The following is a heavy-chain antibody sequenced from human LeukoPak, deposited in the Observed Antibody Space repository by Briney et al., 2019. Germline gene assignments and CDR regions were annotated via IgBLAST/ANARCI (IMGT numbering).Heavy chain of an antibody. D-gene: IGHD3-10*01. CDR1: GGSFSGYY. CDR3: ARGRNGYYYGSGSYYP. J-gene: IGHJ5*02. Sequence: SETLSLTCAVYGGSFSGYYWSWIRQPPGKGLEWIGEINHSGSTYYNPSLKSRVTISVDTSKNQFSLKLSSVTAADTAVYYCARGRNGYYYGSGSYYPWGQGTLVTVSS. V-gene: IGHV4-34*01. CDR2: INHSGST.